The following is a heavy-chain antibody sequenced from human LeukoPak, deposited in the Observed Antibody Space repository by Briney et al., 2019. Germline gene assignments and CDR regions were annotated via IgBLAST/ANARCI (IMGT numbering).Heavy chain of an antibody. CDR2: IWYDGSNK. V-gene: IGHV3-33*01. CDR1: GFTFSSYG. CDR3: ARDRDTAMVTYYMDV. J-gene: IGHJ6*03. Sequence: GGSLRLSRAASGFTFSSYGMHWVRQAPGKGLEWVAVIWYDGSNKYYADSVKGRFTISRDNPKNTLYLQMNSLRAEDTAVYYCARDRDTAMVTYYMDVWGKGTTVTVSS. D-gene: IGHD5-18*01.